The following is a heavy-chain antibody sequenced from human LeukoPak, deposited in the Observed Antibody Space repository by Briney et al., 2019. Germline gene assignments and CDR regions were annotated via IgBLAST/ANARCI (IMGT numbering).Heavy chain of an antibody. D-gene: IGHD4-17*01. V-gene: IGHV3-74*01. Sequence: GGSLRLSCAASGFTFSSYWMHWVRQAPGRGLVWVSRINSDGSSTSYADSVKGRFTISRDNAKNTLYLQMNSLRAEDTAVYYCARDKYYGDYVLDYWGQGTLVTVSS. CDR3: ARDKYYGDYVLDY. CDR1: GFTFSSYW. J-gene: IGHJ4*02. CDR2: INSDGSST.